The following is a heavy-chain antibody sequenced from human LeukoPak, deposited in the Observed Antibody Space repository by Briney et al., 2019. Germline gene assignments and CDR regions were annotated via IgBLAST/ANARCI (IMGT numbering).Heavy chain of an antibody. CDR1: GYSFTRYW. J-gene: IGHJ4*02. V-gene: IGHV5-51*01. CDR2: IYPGDSDT. Sequence: GESLKISCKGSGYSFTRYWIGWVRQMPGKGLEWMGIIYPGDSDTRYSPSFQGQVTTSADKSISTAYLQWSSLKASDTAMYYCARQRTGDIAAQGYWGQGTLVTVSS. D-gene: IGHD6-6*01. CDR3: ARQRTGDIAAQGY.